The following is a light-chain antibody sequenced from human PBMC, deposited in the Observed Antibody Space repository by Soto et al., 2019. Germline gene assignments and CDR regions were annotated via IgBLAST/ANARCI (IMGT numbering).Light chain of an antibody. Sequence: EIVLTQSPGSLSVSPGDRATLSCRASQSVGHKHLALVQQKPGPAPRPVIPGASSRATGIPDGFRVSGSGTDFTLTISRLQHEDFALYHCQQYGSSTFTFCQGTRLEIK. V-gene: IGKV3-20*01. CDR3: QQYGSSTFT. CDR1: QSVGHKH. CDR2: GAS. J-gene: IGKJ5*01.